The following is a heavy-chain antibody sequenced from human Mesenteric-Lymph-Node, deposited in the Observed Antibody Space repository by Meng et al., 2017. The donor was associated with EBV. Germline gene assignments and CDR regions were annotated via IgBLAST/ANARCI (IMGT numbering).Heavy chain of an antibody. Sequence: QVHAQESGPGLVKPSGTLSLTCGVSGDSIISTDTWWSWVRQPPGKGLEWIGEIFHAGNTNYNPSLKSQVTMSVDTSKNQFSLNLSSVTAADSAVYYCARGSHYTWDVWGQGTLVTVSS. J-gene: IGHJ4*02. CDR1: GDSIISTDTW. V-gene: IGHV4-4*02. CDR2: IFHAGNT. D-gene: IGHD3-16*01. CDR3: ARGSHYTWDV.